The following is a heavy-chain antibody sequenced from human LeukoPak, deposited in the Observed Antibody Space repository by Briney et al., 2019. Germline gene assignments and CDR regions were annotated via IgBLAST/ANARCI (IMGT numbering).Heavy chain of an antibody. CDR3: ARTEYCSGGSCLLDLDY. CDR2: IYYSGST. J-gene: IGHJ4*02. V-gene: IGHV4-30-4*01. D-gene: IGHD2-15*01. Sequence: SETLSLTCTVSGGSISSGDYYWSWIRQPPGKGLEWIGYIYYSGSTYYNPSLKSRVTISVDTSKNQFSLKLSSVTAADTAVYYCARTEYCSGGSCLLDLDYWGQGTLVTVSS. CDR1: GGSISSGDYY.